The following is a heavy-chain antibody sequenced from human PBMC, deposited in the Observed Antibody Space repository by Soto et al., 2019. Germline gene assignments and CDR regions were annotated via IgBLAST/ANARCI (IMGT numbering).Heavy chain of an antibody. CDR2: IIPIFGTA. D-gene: IGHD3-22*01. V-gene: IGHV1-69*13. J-gene: IGHJ6*02. CDR1: GGTFSSYA. Sequence: SVKVSCKASGGTFSSYAISWVRQAPGQGLEWMGGIIPIFGTANYAQKFQGRVTITADESTSTAYMELSSLRSEDTAVYYCATKYYYDSSGYYYHYKSYGMHVWGQGTTVTVSS. CDR3: ATKYYYDSSGYYYHYKSYGMHV.